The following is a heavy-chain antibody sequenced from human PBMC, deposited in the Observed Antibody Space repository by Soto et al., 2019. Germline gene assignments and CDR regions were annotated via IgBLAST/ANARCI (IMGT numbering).Heavy chain of an antibody. CDR1: GVTFSSYA. J-gene: IGHJ4*02. CDR2: ISGSGGST. CDR3: AKEAEARYFDWLLFDY. V-gene: IGHV3-23*01. D-gene: IGHD3-9*01. Sequence: GGSLRLSCAASGVTFSSYAMSWVRQAPGKGLEWVSAISGSGGSTYYADSVKGRFTISRDNSKNTLYLQMNSLRAEDTAVYYCAKEAEARYFDWLLFDYWGQGTLVTVSS.